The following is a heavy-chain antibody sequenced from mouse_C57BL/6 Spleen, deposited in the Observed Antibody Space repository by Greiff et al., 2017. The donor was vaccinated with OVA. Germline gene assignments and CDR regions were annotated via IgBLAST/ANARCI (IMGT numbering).Heavy chain of an antibody. CDR2: IYPGDGDT. V-gene: IGHV1-82*01. CDR1: GYAFSSSW. CDR3: ASDGYSPFAY. J-gene: IGHJ3*01. D-gene: IGHD2-3*01. Sequence: QVQLKESGPELVKPGASVKISCKASGYAFSSSWMNWVKQRPGKGLEWIGRIYPGDGDTNYNGKFKGKATLTAGKSSSTAYMQLSSLTSEDSAVYFCASDGYSPFAYWGQGTLVTVSA.